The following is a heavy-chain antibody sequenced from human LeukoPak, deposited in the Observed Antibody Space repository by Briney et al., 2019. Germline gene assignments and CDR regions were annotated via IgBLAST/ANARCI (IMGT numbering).Heavy chain of an antibody. CDR1: GFTFNTYG. J-gene: IGHJ4*02. D-gene: IGHD3-22*01. CDR2: IYSGGST. V-gene: IGHV3-53*01. CDR3: ARYHYDSSGYPYYFDY. Sequence: GGSLRLSCAASGFTFNTYGMNWVRHAPGKGLGWVSVIYSGGSTYYADSVKGRFTISRDNSKNTLYLQMNSLRAEDTAVYYCARYHYDSSGYPYYFDYWGQGTLVTVSS.